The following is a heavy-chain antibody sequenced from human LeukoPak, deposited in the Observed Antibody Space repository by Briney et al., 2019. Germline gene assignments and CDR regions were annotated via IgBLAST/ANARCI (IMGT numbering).Heavy chain of an antibody. J-gene: IGHJ6*03. D-gene: IGHD6-13*01. CDR3: ARGGSSSWYYYYYYMDV. V-gene: IGHV4-59*01. CDR2: IYYSGST. Sequence: SETLSLTCTVSGGSISSYYWSWIRQPPGKGLEWIGYIYYSGSTNYNPSLKSRVTISVDMSKNQFSLKLSSVTAADTAVYYCARGGSSSWYYYYYYMDVWGKGTTVTVSS. CDR1: GGSISSYY.